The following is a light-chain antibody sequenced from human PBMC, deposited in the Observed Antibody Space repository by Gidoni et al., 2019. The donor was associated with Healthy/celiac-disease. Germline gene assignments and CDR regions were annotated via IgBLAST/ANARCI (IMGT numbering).Light chain of an antibody. CDR1: SSDVVSYNL. CDR2: EVS. J-gene: IGLJ2*01. Sequence: QSALTQPASVSGSSGQSITISCTGTSSDVVSYNLVSWYQQHPSKAPKLMIYEVSKRPSGVSNRVSGSKSGNTASLTISGLQAEDEADYYCCSYAGSFVVFGGGTKLTVL. V-gene: IGLV2-23*02. CDR3: CSYAGSFVV.